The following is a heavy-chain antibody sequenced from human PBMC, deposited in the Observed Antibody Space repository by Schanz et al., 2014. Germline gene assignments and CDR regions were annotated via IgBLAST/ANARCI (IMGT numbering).Heavy chain of an antibody. J-gene: IGHJ4*02. CDR3: ARDGDFDY. Sequence: QVQLVESGGGVVQPGRSLRLSCATSGLTFDYYGMNWVRQAPGKGLEWVANIGYDGSEKYYVDSVKGRFTISRDNSKDTQYLQMSDLTPEDTAVYCGARDGDFDYWGQGTLVTVSS. CDR1: GLTFDYYG. V-gene: IGHV3-33*01. CDR2: IGYDGSEK.